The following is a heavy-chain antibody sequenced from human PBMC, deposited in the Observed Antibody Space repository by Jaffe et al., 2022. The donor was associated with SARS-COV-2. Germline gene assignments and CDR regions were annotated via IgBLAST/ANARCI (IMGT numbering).Heavy chain of an antibody. CDR1: SSSISSDFS. V-gene: IGHV4-38-2*02. CDR2: IYRGGST. J-gene: IGHJ5*02. D-gene: IGHD2-2*01. Sequence: QVQLQESGPGLVKPSETLSLTCTVSSSSISSDFSWGWIRQPPGKGLEWIGSIYRGGSTYYNPSLKSRVTMSVDTSKNQFSLKLRSVTAADTAVYYCARDRALPWFYIWGQGTLVTVSS. CDR3: ARDRALPWFYI.